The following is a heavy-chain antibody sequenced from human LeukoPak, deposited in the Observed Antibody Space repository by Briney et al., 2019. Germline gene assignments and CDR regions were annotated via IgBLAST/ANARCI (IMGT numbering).Heavy chain of an antibody. D-gene: IGHD6-13*01. J-gene: IGHJ3*02. CDR3: ARAMGRVIPGIAAADDAFDI. Sequence: GASVKVSCKASGGTFSSYATSWVRQAPGEGLEWMGRIIPMFGTADYAHKFQGRVTITRNTSISTAYMELSSLRSEDTAVYYCARAMGRVIPGIAAADDAFDIWGQGTMVTVSS. CDR1: GGTFSSYA. CDR2: IIPMFGTA. V-gene: IGHV1-69*05.